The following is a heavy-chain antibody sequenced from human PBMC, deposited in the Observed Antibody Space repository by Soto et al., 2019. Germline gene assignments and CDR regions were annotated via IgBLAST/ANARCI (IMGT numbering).Heavy chain of an antibody. D-gene: IGHD1-26*01. J-gene: IGHJ4*02. V-gene: IGHV3-33*01. Sequence: QVQLVESGGGVVQPGRSLRLSCAASGFTFSSYGMHWVRQAPGKGLEWVAVIWYDGSNKYYADSVKGRFTISRDNSKNXLXXQMDRLRAEDTAVCYWARDKMGATREIGSAYYFDCWGQGTLVTGSS. CDR2: IWYDGSNK. CDR3: ARDKMGATREIGSAYYFDC. CDR1: GFTFSSYG.